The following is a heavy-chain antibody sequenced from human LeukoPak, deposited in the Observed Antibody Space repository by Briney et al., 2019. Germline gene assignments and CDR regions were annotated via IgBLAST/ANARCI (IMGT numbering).Heavy chain of an antibody. CDR3: ARFHRDGYKNWFDP. CDR1: GGSISSGGYS. V-gene: IGHV4-30-2*01. CDR2: IYHSGST. D-gene: IGHD5-24*01. Sequence: SQALSLTCAVSGGSISSGGYSWSWIRQPPGKGLEWIGYIYHSGSTYYNPSLKSRVTISVDRSKNQFSLKLSSVTAADTAVYYCARFHRDGYKNWFDPWGQGTLVTVSS. J-gene: IGHJ5*02.